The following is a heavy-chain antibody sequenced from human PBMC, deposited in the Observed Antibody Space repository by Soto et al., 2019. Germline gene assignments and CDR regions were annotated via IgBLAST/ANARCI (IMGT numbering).Heavy chain of an antibody. D-gene: IGHD6-19*01. CDR2: ISGSGGST. V-gene: IGHV3-23*01. Sequence: GGSLRLSCAASGFTFSSYAMSWVRQAPGKGLEWVSAISGSGGSTYYADSVKGRFTISRDNSKNTLYLQMNSLRAEDTAVYYCALDPEGFSIAVAGTFDYWGQGTLVTVSS. CDR1: GFTFSSYA. J-gene: IGHJ4*02. CDR3: ALDPEGFSIAVAGTFDY.